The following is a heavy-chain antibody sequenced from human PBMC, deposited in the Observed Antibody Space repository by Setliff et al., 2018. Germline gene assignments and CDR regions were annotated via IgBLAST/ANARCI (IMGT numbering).Heavy chain of an antibody. CDR3: ARASRFGTIKYRGDYYMDV. D-gene: IGHD3-10*01. J-gene: IGHJ6*03. CDR2: INTNTGNP. CDR1: GYTFTTYA. V-gene: IGHV7-4-1*02. Sequence: GASVTVSCKASGYTFTTYAISWMRQAPGQGLEWMGWINTNTGNPSYAQWFTGRFIFSLDTSVSTAYLQISSLKAEDTALYYCARASRFGTIKYRGDYYMDVWGKGTTVTVSS.